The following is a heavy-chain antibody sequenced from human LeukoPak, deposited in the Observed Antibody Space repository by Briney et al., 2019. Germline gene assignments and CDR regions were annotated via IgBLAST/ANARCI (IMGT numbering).Heavy chain of an antibody. Sequence: PSETLSLTCTVSGGSISSYYWSWIRQPPGKGLEWIGYIYYSGSTNYNPSLKSRVTISVDTYKNQFSLKLSSVTAADTAVYYCARVHPSGREGYYYYGMDVWGQGTTVTVSS. J-gene: IGHJ6*02. V-gene: IGHV4-59*01. CDR3: ARVHPSGREGYYYYGMDV. CDR1: GGSISSYY. CDR2: IYYSGST. D-gene: IGHD1-26*01.